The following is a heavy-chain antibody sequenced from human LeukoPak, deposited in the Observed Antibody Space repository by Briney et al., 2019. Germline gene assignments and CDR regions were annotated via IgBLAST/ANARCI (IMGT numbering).Heavy chain of an antibody. J-gene: IGHJ4*02. CDR3: AKDMRGQGGNAFDY. CDR1: GFTLDDYA. CDR2: ISGNGGSI. D-gene: IGHD4-23*01. V-gene: IGHV3-9*01. Sequence: DRSLRLSCTASGFTLDDYAMHWVRQSPRKGLGGVSGISGNGGSIGYAGCVKGRFTISRDNARNSLYLQMNSLRAEDTALYYCAKDMRGQGGNAFDYWGKGTLVTVSS.